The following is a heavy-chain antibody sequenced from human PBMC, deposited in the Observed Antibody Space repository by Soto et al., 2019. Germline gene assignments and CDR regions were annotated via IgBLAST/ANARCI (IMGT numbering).Heavy chain of an antibody. CDR3: AKGVYCTNGVCSSYDAFDI. CDR2: ISYDGSNK. D-gene: IGHD2-8*01. CDR1: GFTFSSYG. J-gene: IGHJ3*02. Sequence: GGSLRPSCAASGFTFSSYGMHWVRQAPGKGLEWEAVISYDGSNKYYADSVKGRFTISRDNSKNTLYLQMNSLRAEDTAVYYCAKGVYCTNGVCSSYDAFDIWGQGTMVTVSS. V-gene: IGHV3-30*18.